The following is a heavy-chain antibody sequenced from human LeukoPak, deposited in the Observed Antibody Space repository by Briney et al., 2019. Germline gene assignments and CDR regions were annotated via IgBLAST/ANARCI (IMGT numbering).Heavy chain of an antibody. D-gene: IGHD3-3*01. V-gene: IGHV1-69*13. CDR1: GGTFSSYA. CDR2: IIPIFGTA. Sequence: ASVKVSCKASGGTFSSYAICWVRQAPGQGLEWMGGIIPIFGTANYAQKFQGRVTITADESTSTAYMELSSLRSEDTAVYYCASGLRFLEWLQVDYWGQGTLVTVSS. J-gene: IGHJ4*02. CDR3: ASGLRFLEWLQVDY.